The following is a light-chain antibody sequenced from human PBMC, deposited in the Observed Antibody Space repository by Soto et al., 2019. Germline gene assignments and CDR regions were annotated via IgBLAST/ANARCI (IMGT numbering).Light chain of an antibody. Sequence: DIQMTQSPSTLSASVGDRVTITCRASQSISSWLAWYQQEPGKAPKLLIYDASSLESGVPSRFSGSGSGTEFTLTIRSLQPDDFATYYCKQCNPWTFGQGTKVEIK. CDR3: KQCNPWT. J-gene: IGKJ1*01. CDR2: DAS. CDR1: QSISSW. V-gene: IGKV1-5*01.